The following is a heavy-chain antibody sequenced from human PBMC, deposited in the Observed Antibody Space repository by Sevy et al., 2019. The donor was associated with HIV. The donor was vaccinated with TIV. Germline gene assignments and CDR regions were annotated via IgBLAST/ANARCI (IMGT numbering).Heavy chain of an antibody. CDR1: GFTFISYA. J-gene: IGHJ4*02. Sequence: GGSLRLSCAASGFTFISYAMHWVRQAPGKGLEWVAVISYDGSNKYYADSVKGRFNISRDNSKNTLYLQMNSLRAEDTALYYCARDHSSSGYSFDYWGQGTLLTVSS. V-gene: IGHV3-30-3*01. CDR2: ISYDGSNK. CDR3: ARDHSSSGYSFDY. D-gene: IGHD6-19*01.